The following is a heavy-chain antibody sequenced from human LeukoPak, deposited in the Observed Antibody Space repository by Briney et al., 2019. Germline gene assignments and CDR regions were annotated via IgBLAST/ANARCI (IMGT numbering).Heavy chain of an antibody. V-gene: IGHV3-66*01. D-gene: IGHD3-22*01. CDR3: ARELHSSGYPYFDY. CDR2: IYSGGST. Sequence: PGGSLRLSCAASGFTVSSNYMSWVRQAPGKGLEWVSVIYSGGSTYYADSVKGRFTISRDNSKNTLYLQMNSLRAEDTAVYYCARELHSSGYPYFDYWGQGALVTVSS. J-gene: IGHJ4*02. CDR1: GFTVSSNY.